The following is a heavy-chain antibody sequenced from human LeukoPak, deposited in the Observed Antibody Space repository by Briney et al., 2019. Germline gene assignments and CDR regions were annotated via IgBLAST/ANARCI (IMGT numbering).Heavy chain of an antibody. CDR2: IWYDGSNK. CDR1: GFTFSSYG. CDR3: ARDRRWLQFFDY. V-gene: IGHV3-33*01. J-gene: IGHJ4*02. Sequence: PGGSLRLSCAASGFTFSSYGMHWVRQAPGKGLEWVAVIWYDGSNKYYADYVKGRFTISRDNSKNTLYLQMNSLRAEDTAVYYCARDRRWLQFFDYWGQGTLVTVSS. D-gene: IGHD5-24*01.